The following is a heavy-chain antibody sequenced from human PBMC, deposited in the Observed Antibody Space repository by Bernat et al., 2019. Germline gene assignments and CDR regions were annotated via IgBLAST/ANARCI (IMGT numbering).Heavy chain of an antibody. Sequence: EVQLVESGGGLVQPGGSLRLSCAASGFTFSSYEMNWVHQAPGKGLEWVSYISSSGSTIYYADSVKGRFTISRDNAKNSLYLQMNSLRAEDTAVYYCARVGYYCSGGSCYADYWGQGTLVTVSS. D-gene: IGHD2-15*01. CDR3: ARVGYYCSGGSCYADY. V-gene: IGHV3-48*03. J-gene: IGHJ4*02. CDR2: ISSSGSTI. CDR1: GFTFSSYE.